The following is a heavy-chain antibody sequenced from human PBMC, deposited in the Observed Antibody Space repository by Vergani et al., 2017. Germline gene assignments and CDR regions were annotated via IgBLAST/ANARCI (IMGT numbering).Heavy chain of an antibody. D-gene: IGHD2-15*01. J-gene: IGHJ6*02. CDR1: GSSISSYY. Sequence: QVQLQESGPGLVKPSETLSLTCTVSGSSISSYYWSWIRQPPGKGLEWIGYIYYSGSTNYNPSLKSRVTISVDTSKNQFSLKLSSVTAADTAVYYCARWVDRYYYCYGMDVWNQGTTVTVSS. CDR3: ARWVDRYYYCYGMDV. V-gene: IGHV4-59*01. CDR2: IYYSGST.